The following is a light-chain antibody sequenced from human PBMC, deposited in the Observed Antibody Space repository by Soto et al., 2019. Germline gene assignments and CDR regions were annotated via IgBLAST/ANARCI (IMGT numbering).Light chain of an antibody. CDR2: DNN. CDR3: QSYHSSLIKYF. J-gene: IGLJ1*01. V-gene: IGLV1-40*01. CDR1: SSYIGPRFD. Sequence: QSVLTQPPSVSGAPGQRVTISCNGSSSYIGPRFDVHWYQQLPGTAPKLLIFDNNNRPSGVPDRSSDSKSGTSASLTITGLQAEDEADYYCQSYHSSLIKYFFGTGTKVTVL.